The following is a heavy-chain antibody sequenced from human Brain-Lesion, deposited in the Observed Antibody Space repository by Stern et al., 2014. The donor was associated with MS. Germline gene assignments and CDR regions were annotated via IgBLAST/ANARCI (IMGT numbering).Heavy chain of an antibody. CDR3: ATLSPGAGGNYYRQFDY. D-gene: IGHD1-26*01. J-gene: IGHJ4*02. Sequence: VQLVESGAEVKKPGASVKVSCKVSGYTLTELSMHWVRQAPRKGLAWMGGFDPEDGETIYAQKFQGRVTMTEDTSTDTAYMELSSLRSEDTAVYYCATLSPGAGGNYYRQFDYWGQGTLVTVSS. CDR1: GYTLTELS. CDR2: FDPEDGET. V-gene: IGHV1-24*01.